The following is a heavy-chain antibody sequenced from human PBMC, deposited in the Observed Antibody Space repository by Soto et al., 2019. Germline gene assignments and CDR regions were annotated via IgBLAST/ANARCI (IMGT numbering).Heavy chain of an antibody. CDR3: ARDRPPQYYYDSSGHIDY. CDR2: ISSSSSTI. J-gene: IGHJ4*02. D-gene: IGHD3-22*01. CDR1: GFTFSSYS. Sequence: GGSLRLSCAASGFTFSSYSMNWVRQAPGKGLEWVSYISSSSSTIYYADSVKGRFTISRDNAKNSLYLQMNSLRDEDTAVYYCARDRPPQYYYDSSGHIDYWGQGTLVTVSS. V-gene: IGHV3-48*02.